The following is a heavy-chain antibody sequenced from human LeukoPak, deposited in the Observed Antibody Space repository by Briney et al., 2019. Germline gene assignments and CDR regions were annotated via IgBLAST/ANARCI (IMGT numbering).Heavy chain of an antibody. CDR3: ARESSDWYLDY. CDR2: ISGSSNYI. V-gene: IGHV3-21*01. J-gene: IGHJ4*02. Sequence: NPGGSLRLSCAVSGYTFSDYSITWVRQAPGKGLEWVSYISGSSNYIYYADSVKGRFTISRDSAKNSVYLQMSSLRADDTAVYYCARESSDWYLDYWGQGTLVTVSS. CDR1: GYTFSDYS. D-gene: IGHD6-19*01.